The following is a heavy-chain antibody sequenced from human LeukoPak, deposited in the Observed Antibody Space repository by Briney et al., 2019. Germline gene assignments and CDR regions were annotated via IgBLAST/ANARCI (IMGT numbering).Heavy chain of an antibody. CDR1: GGSISSYY. J-gene: IGHJ4*02. CDR2: IYHTGST. Sequence: SETLSLTCTVAGGSISSYYWSWIRQPPGKGLEWIANIYHTGSTNYNPSLSSRVTISIDTAKNQFSLKLTSVTAADTAVYYCARRGRNSSGWQDYLWGQGTLVTVSS. V-gene: IGHV4-59*01. D-gene: IGHD6-25*01. CDR3: ARRGRNSSGWQDYL.